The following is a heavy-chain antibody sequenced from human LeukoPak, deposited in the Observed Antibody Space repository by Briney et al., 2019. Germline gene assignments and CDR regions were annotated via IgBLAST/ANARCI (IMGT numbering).Heavy chain of an antibody. CDR1: GYTFTIYG. Sequence: ASVKASCKTSGYTFTIYGISWVRQAPGQGLEWMGWISTNNGNTNYAQNLQGRVTMTTDTSTSTAYMELRSLISDDTAVYYCARGRVPGGMDVWGQGTTVTVSS. CDR3: ARGRVPGGMDV. CDR2: ISTNNGNT. J-gene: IGHJ6*02. V-gene: IGHV1-18*01.